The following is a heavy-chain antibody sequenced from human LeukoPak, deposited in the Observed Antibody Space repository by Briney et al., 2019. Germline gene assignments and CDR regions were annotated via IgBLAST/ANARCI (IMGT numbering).Heavy chain of an antibody. CDR2: IGGGGSST. CDR1: GFTFSSFE. D-gene: IGHD6-13*01. V-gene: IGHV3-48*03. Sequence: GGSLRLSCAASGFTFSSFEMNWVRQAPGKGLEWVSYIGGGGSSTYYPDSVKGRFTISRDNAKNSLYLQMNSLRVEDTAVYYCAREGRTAAAGMEAFDIWGQGTMVTVSS. J-gene: IGHJ3*02. CDR3: AREGRTAAAGMEAFDI.